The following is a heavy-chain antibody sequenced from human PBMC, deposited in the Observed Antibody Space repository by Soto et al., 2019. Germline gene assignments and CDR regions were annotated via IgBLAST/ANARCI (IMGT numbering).Heavy chain of an antibody. CDR1: GFTSSSYG. V-gene: IGHV3-33*01. CDR3: ARDRDGYCSGGSCYSDY. CDR2: IWYDGSNK. J-gene: IGHJ4*02. Sequence: GGSLRLSCAASGFTSSSYGMHWVRQAPGKGLEWVAVIWYDGSNKYYADSVKGRFTISRDNSKNTLYLQMNSLRAEDTAVYYCARDRDGYCSGGSCYSDYWGQGTLVTVSS. D-gene: IGHD2-15*01.